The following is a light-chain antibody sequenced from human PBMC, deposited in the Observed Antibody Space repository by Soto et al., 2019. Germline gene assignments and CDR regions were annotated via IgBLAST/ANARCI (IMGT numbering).Light chain of an antibody. Sequence: QSVLTQPASVSGTPGQSITISCTGSNSDVGIYDFVSWYQHRPGRAPKLIVSEVSHRPSGVSNRFSGSKSGNTASLTISGLQSEDEADYYCCSYAGSYSYAFATGTKVTVL. J-gene: IGLJ1*01. CDR2: EVS. CDR1: NSDVGIYDF. V-gene: IGLV2-14*01. CDR3: CSYAGSYSYA.